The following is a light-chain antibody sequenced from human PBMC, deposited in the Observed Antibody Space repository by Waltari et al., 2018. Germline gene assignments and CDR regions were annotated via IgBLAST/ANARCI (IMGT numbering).Light chain of an antibody. CDR1: QSLLHSNGYNY. V-gene: IGKV2-28*01. J-gene: IGKJ3*01. CDR3: MQALQTPFT. CDR2: LGS. Sequence: DIVMTQSPLSLPVTPGEPASIPCRSSQSLLHSNGYNYLDWYLQKPGQPPQLLIYLGSNRASGVPDRFSGSGSGTDFTLKISRVEAEDVGVYYCMQALQTPFTFGPGTKVDIK.